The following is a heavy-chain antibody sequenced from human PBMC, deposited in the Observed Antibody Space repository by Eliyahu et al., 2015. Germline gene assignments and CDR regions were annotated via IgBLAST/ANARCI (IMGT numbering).Heavy chain of an antibody. CDR1: GLTFGXXI. V-gene: IGHV3-49*05. CDR2: IRSNAYGATT. D-gene: IGHD3-10*01. CDR3: TREYYYGSGTYYNDY. Sequence: EVLLVESGGGFVKPGRSLRLSCTASGLTFGXXIWSWFRQAPGKGLEWVGFIRSNAYGATTEYAASLQDRFRVSRDDSKNIAYLDMTSLKSEDTAMYYCTREYYYGSGTYYNDYWGQGTLVTVSS. J-gene: IGHJ4*02.